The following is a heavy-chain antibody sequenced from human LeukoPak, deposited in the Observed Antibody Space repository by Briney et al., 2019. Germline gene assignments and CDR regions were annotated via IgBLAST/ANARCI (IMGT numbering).Heavy chain of an antibody. Sequence: SETLSLTCTVSGGSISSGSYYWSWIRQPAGKGLDWIGRIYTTGSTNYNPSLKSRVTISVDTSKNQFSLKLSSVTAADTAVYYCARAGLWDYSDSSGYHNGAFDIWGQGTMVTVSS. J-gene: IGHJ3*02. CDR3: ARAGLWDYSDSSGYHNGAFDI. D-gene: IGHD3-22*01. V-gene: IGHV4-61*02. CDR1: GGSISSGSYY. CDR2: IYTTGST.